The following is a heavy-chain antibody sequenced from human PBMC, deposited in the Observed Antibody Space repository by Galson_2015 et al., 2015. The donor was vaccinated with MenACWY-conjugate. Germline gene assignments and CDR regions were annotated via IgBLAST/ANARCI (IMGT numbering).Heavy chain of an antibody. CDR3: AREGPITICGVVTPPSYYGMDV. V-gene: IGHV1-46*01. Sequence: SVKVSCKASGYTFTSYYMHWVRQAPGHGLEWMGIINPSGGSTSYAQKFQGRVTMTRDTSTSTVYMELSSLRSEDTAVYYCAREGPITICGVVTPPSYYGMDVWDQGTTVTVSS. CDR2: INPSGGST. D-gene: IGHD3-3*01. J-gene: IGHJ6*02. CDR1: GYTFTSYY.